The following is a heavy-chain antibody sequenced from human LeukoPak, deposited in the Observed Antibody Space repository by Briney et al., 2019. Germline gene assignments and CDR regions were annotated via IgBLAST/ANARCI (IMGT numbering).Heavy chain of an antibody. J-gene: IGHJ4*02. D-gene: IGHD2-15*01. CDR2: ISAYNGNT. V-gene: IGHV1-18*01. CDR3: ARDCSGSSCHWIH. Sequence: ASVKVSCKASGYTFSSYGISWVRQAPGQGLEWLGYISAYNGNTNYAQKVQGRITMTTDTSTSTAYMEMRSLRSDDTAAYYCARDCSGSSCHWIHWGQGTLVTVSS. CDR1: GYTFSSYG.